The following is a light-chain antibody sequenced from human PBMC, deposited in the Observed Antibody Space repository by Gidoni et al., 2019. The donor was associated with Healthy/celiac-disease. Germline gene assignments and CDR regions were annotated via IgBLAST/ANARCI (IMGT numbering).Light chain of an antibody. V-gene: IGLV2-14*01. CDR3: SSYTSSPV. J-gene: IGLJ2*01. CDR2: EVS. CDR1: SSDVGGYNY. Sequence: QSALPQPASVSGSPGQSITISCTGTSSDVGGYNYVPWYQQHPGKAPKLMIYEVSNRPSGVSNRFSGSKSGNTASLTISGLQAEDEADYYCSSYTSSPVFGGGTKLTVL.